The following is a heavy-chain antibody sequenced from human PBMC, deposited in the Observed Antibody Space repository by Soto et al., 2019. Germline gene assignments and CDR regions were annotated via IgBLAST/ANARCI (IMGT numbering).Heavy chain of an antibody. Sequence: QVQLQESGPGLVKPSQTLSLTCTVSGGSINSGGYYWSWIRQHPGKGLEWIGYIYNSGSTYYNPGLKSRVTISVDTSKNQFSLKLISVTAADTAVYCCARGITMVRGVIHTPYFDYWGQGTLVTVSS. CDR3: ARGITMVRGVIHTPYFDY. CDR2: IYNSGST. V-gene: IGHV4-31*03. J-gene: IGHJ4*02. D-gene: IGHD3-10*01. CDR1: GGSINSGGYY.